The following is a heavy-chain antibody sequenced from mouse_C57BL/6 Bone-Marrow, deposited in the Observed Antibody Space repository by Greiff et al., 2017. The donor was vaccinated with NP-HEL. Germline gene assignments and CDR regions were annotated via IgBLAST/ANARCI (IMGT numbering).Heavy chain of an antibody. Sequence: QVQLKQSGAELVKPGASVKISCKASGYEFSNYWMNWVKQRPGKGLEWIGQISPGDGGTHYKGKFKDKATLTADKSSSTAYMQLIMLTSYDSAVYFFARGSYWGQVTLVTVSA. CDR2: ISPGDGGT. V-gene: IGHV1-80*01. CDR1: GYEFSNYW. CDR3: ARGSY. J-gene: IGHJ3*01.